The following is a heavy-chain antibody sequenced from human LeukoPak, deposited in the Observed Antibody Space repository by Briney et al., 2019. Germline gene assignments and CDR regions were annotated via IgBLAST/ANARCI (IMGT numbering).Heavy chain of an antibody. Sequence: PGGSLRLSCAASGFTFSSYSMNWVRQAPGKGLEWVSSISSSSSYIYYADSVKGRFTISRDNAKNSLYLQMNSLRAEDTAVYYCARDYDFWSGYYDAFDIWGQGTMVTVSS. CDR3: ARDYDFWSGYYDAFDI. D-gene: IGHD3-3*01. V-gene: IGHV3-21*01. CDR1: GFTFSSYS. J-gene: IGHJ3*02. CDR2: ISSSSSYI.